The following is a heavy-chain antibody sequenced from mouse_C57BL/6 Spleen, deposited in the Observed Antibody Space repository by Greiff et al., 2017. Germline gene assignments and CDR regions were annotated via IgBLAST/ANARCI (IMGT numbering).Heavy chain of an antibody. CDR2: ISDGGSYT. Sequence: EVMLVESGGGLVKPGGSLKLSCAASGFTFSSYAMSWVRQTPEKRLEWVATISDGGSYTYYPDNVKGRFTISRDNAKNNLYLQMSHLKSEDTAMYYCARGEWLRPWFVYGGQGTLVTVSA. CDR3: ARGEWLRPWFVY. J-gene: IGHJ3*01. V-gene: IGHV5-4*03. CDR1: GFTFSSYA. D-gene: IGHD2-2*01.